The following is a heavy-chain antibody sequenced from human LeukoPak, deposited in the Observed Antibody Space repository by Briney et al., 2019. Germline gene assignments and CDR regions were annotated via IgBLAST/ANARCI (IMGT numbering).Heavy chain of an antibody. V-gene: IGHV4-39*07. Sequence: PSETLSLTCAVSDDSMRSDSYYWGWTRQSPGKALEWIGSISNRGKTLYNPSLKSRVTISVDTSKNQFSLKLNSVTAADTAVYYCARDHHRMQSSSSWYDSLDPWGQGTLVTVSS. D-gene: IGHD6-13*01. CDR2: ISNRGKT. CDR3: ARDHHRMQSSSSWYDSLDP. J-gene: IGHJ5*02. CDR1: DDSMRSDSYY.